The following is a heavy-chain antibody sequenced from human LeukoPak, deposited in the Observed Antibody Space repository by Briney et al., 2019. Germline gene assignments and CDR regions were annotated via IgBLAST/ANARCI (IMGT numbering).Heavy chain of an antibody. CDR1: GFTFSSYW. CDR2: IKQDGSEK. D-gene: IGHD3-3*01. Sequence: GGSLRLSCAASGFTFSSYWMSWVRQAPGKGLEWVANIKQDGSEKYYVDSVKGRFTISRDNAKNSLYLQMNSLRAEDTAVYYCARDPPYDFWSGYYSDWGQGTLVTVSS. CDR3: ARDPPYDFWSGYYSD. J-gene: IGHJ4*02. V-gene: IGHV3-7*01.